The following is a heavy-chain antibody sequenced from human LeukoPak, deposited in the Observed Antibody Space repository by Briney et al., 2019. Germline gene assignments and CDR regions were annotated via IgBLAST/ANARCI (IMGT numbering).Heavy chain of an antibody. J-gene: IGHJ4*02. Sequence: GGSLRLSCAASGFTFSSYTMNWVRQAPGKGLEWVSIISSGSSYIHYADSVKGRFTISRDNAKNTLYLQMNSLRAEDTAVYYCARRFGELFFDYWGQGTLVTVSS. D-gene: IGHD3-10*01. CDR3: ARRFGELFFDY. CDR1: GFTFSSYT. CDR2: ISSGSSYI. V-gene: IGHV3-21*01.